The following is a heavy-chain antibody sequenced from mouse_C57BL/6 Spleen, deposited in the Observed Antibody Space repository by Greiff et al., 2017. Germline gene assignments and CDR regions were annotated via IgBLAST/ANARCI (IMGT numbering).Heavy chain of an antibody. CDR2: IHPNSGST. CDR3: ARSGFITTVYGDY. Sequence: VQLQQPGAELVKPGASVKLSCKASGYTFTSYWMHWVKQRPGQGLEWIGMIHPNSGSTNYNEKFKSKATLTVDKSSSTAYMKLSSLTSEDSAVYYCARSGFITTVYGDYWGQGTTLTVSS. J-gene: IGHJ2*01. V-gene: IGHV1-64*01. CDR1: GYTFTSYW. D-gene: IGHD1-2*01.